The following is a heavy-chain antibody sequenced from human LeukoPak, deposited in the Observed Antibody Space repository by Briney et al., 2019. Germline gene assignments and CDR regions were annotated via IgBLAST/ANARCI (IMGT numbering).Heavy chain of an antibody. CDR2: VSSSGSNT. J-gene: IGHJ4*02. D-gene: IGHD6-13*01. Sequence: PGGSLRLSCGASEFAFSSYTMSWVRQAPGKGLEWVSGVSSSGSNTYYAESVKGRFTISRDNHKNTVHLQMNSLRVEDTAMYYCAKEGGYASSWIWGQGILVTVSS. CDR1: EFAFSSYT. CDR3: AKEGGYASSWI. V-gene: IGHV3-23*05.